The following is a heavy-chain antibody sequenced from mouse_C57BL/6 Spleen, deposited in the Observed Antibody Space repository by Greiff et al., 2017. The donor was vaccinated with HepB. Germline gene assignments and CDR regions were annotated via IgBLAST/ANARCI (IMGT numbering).Heavy chain of an antibody. V-gene: IGHV14-1*01. CDR2: IDPEDGDT. Sequence: DVKLQESGAELVRPGASVKLSCTASGFNIKDYYMHWVKQRPEQGLEWIGRIDPEDGDTEYAPKFQGKATMTADTSSNTAYLQLSSLTSEDTAVYYCTTLGTTVVAPFDYWGQGTTLTVSS. J-gene: IGHJ2*01. CDR1: GFNIKDYY. CDR3: TTLGTTVVAPFDY. D-gene: IGHD1-1*01.